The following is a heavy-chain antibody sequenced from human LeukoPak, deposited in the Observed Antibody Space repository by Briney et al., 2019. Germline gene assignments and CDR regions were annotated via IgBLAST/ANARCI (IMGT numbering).Heavy chain of an antibody. Sequence: GGSLRLSCAASGFTFSSYSMNWVRQAPGKGLEWVSSISSSSSYIYYADSVKGRFTISRDNAKNSLYLQMNSPRAEDTAVYYCARVYYDILTGYYNDAFDIWGQGTMVTVSS. V-gene: IGHV3-21*01. CDR1: GFTFSSYS. CDR2: ISSSSSYI. CDR3: ARVYYDILTGYYNDAFDI. J-gene: IGHJ3*02. D-gene: IGHD3-9*01.